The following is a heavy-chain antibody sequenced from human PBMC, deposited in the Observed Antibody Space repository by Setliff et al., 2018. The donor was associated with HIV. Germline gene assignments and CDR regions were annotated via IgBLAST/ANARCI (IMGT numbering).Heavy chain of an antibody. CDR3: ATRRGDSWSFDF. Sequence: SLTCAVYYSGSFNNYFWSWIRQSPERGLEWLGEVNHGGNINYNPSLQSRVTVSVDTSKIHFSLKVTSVTVADTAVYYCATRRGDSWSFDFWGQGTPVTVSS. CDR1: SGSFNNYF. V-gene: IGHV4-34*01. D-gene: IGHD2-8*02. J-gene: IGHJ4*02. CDR2: VNHGGNI.